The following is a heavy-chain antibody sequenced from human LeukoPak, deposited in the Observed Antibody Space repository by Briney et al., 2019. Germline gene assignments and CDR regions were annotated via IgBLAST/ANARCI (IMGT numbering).Heavy chain of an antibody. CDR1: GYTFTGYY. CDR2: INPNSGGT. CDR3: ASLYDSSSSHY. D-gene: IGHD6-6*01. V-gene: IGHV1-2*02. Sequence: ASVKVSCKASGYTFTGYYMHWVRQAPGQGLEWMGWINPNSGGTNYAQKSRGRVTMTRDTSISTAYMELSRLRSDDTAVYYCASLYDSSSSHYWGQGTLVTVSS. J-gene: IGHJ4*02.